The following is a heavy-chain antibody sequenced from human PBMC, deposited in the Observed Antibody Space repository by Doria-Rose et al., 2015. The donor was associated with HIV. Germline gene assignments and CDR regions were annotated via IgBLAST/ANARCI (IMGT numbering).Heavy chain of an antibody. J-gene: IGHJ3*02. D-gene: IGHD2-15*01. Sequence: WIRQPPGKGLECIGEISHSVSTNYNTSLKSRVIVSLVTSXNQFSLKWSSVTAADTAVYYCSRTLLFDAFDIWGQGTMVTVSS. V-gene: IGHV4-34*01. CDR3: SRTLLFDAFDI. CDR2: ISHSVST.